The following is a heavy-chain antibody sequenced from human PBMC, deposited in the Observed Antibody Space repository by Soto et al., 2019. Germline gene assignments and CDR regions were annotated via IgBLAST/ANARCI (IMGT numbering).Heavy chain of an antibody. D-gene: IGHD3-10*01. V-gene: IGHV3-23*01. CDR2: ISISGSSI. J-gene: IGHJ4*02. Sequence: PGGSLRLSCAASGFTFSNYAMTLVRQAPGKGLEWVSTISISGSSIYYADSVKGRFSISRDNSNNTLSLQMNSLRTEDTAVYYCARGAITVLRGVDYWGRGTLVTVSS. CDR1: GFTFSNYA. CDR3: ARGAITVLRGVDY.